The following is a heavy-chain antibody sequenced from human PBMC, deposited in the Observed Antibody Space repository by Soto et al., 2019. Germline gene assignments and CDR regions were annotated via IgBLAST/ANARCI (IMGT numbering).Heavy chain of an antibody. CDR1: GGSISNYY. CDR2: IYSSGST. V-gene: IGHV4-59*01. CDR3: ARDHPHSYGFYYFGY. D-gene: IGHD5-18*01. J-gene: IGHJ4*02. Sequence: PSETLSLTCTVSGGSISNYYLNWIRQSPGKGLEWIGYIYSSGSTHYNPSLQNRVTISIDTSKNQVSLKVNSVTAADTAVYYYARDHPHSYGFYYFGYWGQGTRVSVSS.